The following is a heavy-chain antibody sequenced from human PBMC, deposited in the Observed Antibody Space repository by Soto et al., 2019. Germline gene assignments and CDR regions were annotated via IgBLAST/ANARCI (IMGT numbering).Heavy chain of an antibody. Sequence: PSETLSLTCIVSGYYISHYDWTWIRQPPGKGLEWIGYIYYSGSTYYNPSLKSRVTISVDTSKNQFSLKLSSVTAADTAVYYCARQTDSYYTFDAFDIWGQGTMVTVSS. CDR2: IYYSGST. CDR3: ARQTDSYYTFDAFDI. D-gene: IGHD3-22*01. J-gene: IGHJ3*02. CDR1: GYYISHYD. V-gene: IGHV4-59*08.